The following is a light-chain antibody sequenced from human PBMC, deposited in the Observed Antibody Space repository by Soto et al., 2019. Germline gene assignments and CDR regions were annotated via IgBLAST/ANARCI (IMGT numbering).Light chain of an antibody. V-gene: IGLV1-36*01. CDR2: YDD. J-gene: IGLJ2*01. CDR1: SSNIGNNA. CDR3: AAWDDSLNFVV. Sequence: QSVLTQPPSVSEAPRQRVTISCSGSSSNIGNNAVNWYQQLPGKAPKLLIYYDDLLPSGVSDRFSGSKSGTSASLAISGLQSEDEADYYCAAWDDSLNFVVFGGGTKVTVL.